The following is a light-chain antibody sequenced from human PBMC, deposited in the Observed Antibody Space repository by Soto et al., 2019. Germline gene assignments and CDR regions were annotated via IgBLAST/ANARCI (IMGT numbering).Light chain of an antibody. CDR3: QQYNSYPRT. V-gene: IGKV1-5*03. CDR2: KAS. J-gene: IGKJ1*01. CDR1: QSISSW. Sequence: DIPMTQSPSTLSASVGDRVTITCRASQSISSWLAWYQHKPGKAPNLLIYKASSLESGVPSRFSASGSGTEFTLTISSLQPDDFATYYCQQYNSYPRTFGQGTKVEIK.